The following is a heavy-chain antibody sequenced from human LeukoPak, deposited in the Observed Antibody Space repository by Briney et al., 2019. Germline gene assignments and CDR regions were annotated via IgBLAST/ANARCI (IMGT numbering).Heavy chain of an antibody. CDR1: GFTFSSYA. J-gene: IGHJ6*02. D-gene: IGHD2-2*01. V-gene: IGHV3-23*01. CDR2: ISGSGGST. CDR3: AKDMVVVPAARFLPRMDV. Sequence: GGSLRLSCAASGFTFSSYAMSWVRQAPGKGLEWVSAISGSGGSTYYADSVKGRFSISRDNSKNKLYLQMNSLRAEDTAVYYCAKDMVVVPAARFLPRMDVWGQGTTVTVSS.